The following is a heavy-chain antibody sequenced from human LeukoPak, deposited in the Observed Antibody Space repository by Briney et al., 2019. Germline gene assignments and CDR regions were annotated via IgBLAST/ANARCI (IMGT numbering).Heavy chain of an antibody. Sequence: GGSLRLSCAASGFTVSTNYMSWVRQAPGKGLEWVSYISPRSSTIYYADSVKGRFTISRDNAKDSLYLQMNSLRAEDTAVYYCARDSSGWYYIDYWGQGTLVTVSS. CDR1: GFTVSTNY. CDR3: ARDSSGWYYIDY. V-gene: IGHV3-48*04. J-gene: IGHJ4*02. CDR2: ISPRSSTI. D-gene: IGHD6-19*01.